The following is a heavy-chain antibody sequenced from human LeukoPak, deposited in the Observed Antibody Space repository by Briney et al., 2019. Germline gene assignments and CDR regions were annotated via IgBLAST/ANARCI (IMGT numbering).Heavy chain of an antibody. CDR1: GGTFSGYY. J-gene: IGHJ6*02. Sequence: KASETLSLTCAVYGGTFSGYYWSWIRQPPGKRLEWVGESNDSGGTNYNPSLKSRVTISVDTSKNQFSLKLSSVTAADTAVYYCARGVVAATPYYYYGMDVWGQGTTVTVSS. D-gene: IGHD2-15*01. V-gene: IGHV4-34*01. CDR3: ARGVVAATPYYYYGMDV. CDR2: SNDSGGT.